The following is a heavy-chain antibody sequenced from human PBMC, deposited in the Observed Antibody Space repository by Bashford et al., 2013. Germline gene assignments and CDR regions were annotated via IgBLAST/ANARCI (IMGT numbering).Heavy chain of an antibody. CDR1: GFTFSTYW. V-gene: IGHV3-7*01. D-gene: IGHD4/OR15-4a*01. CDR3: ARDIIDYGDM. Sequence: GSLRLSCAASGFTFSTYWMSWVRQAPGKGLEWVANIKPDGSVKLYVDSVKGRFTISRDNAKNSLYLQMNSLRAEDTAVYYCARDIIDYGDMGGQGTLVTVSS. CDR2: IKPDGSVK. J-gene: IGHJ4*02.